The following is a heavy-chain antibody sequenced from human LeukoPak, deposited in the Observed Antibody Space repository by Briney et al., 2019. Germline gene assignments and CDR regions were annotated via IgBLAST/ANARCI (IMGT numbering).Heavy chain of an antibody. Sequence: PGGSLRLSCAASGFTFSSYATSWVRQAPGKGLEWVSAISGSGGSTYYADSVKGRFTISRDNSKNTLYLQMNSLRAEDTAVYSCAKDGRGRYYDFWSGYYEGTYYYYYMDVWGKGTTVTVSS. V-gene: IGHV3-23*01. CDR3: AKDGRGRYYDFWSGYYEGTYYYYYMDV. J-gene: IGHJ6*03. CDR2: ISGSGGST. CDR1: GFTFSSYA. D-gene: IGHD3-3*01.